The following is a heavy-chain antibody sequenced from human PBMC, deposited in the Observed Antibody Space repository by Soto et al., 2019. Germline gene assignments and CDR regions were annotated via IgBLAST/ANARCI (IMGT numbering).Heavy chain of an antibody. J-gene: IGHJ4*02. V-gene: IGHV1-18*01. Sequence: ASVKVSCQASGYGFTIYGISWVRQAPGQGLEWMGWISAYNGNTNYAQKLQGRVTMTTDTSTSTAYMELRSLRSDDTAVYYCGRVWFGELLYPPDYWGQGTLVTVSS. CDR1: GYGFTIYG. CDR2: ISAYNGNT. D-gene: IGHD3-10*01. CDR3: GRVWFGELLYPPDY.